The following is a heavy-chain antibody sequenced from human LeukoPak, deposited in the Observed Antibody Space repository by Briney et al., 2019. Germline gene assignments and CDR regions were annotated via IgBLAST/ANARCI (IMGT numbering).Heavy chain of an antibody. CDR1: GFTFSSYS. CDR2: ISSSSSYI. J-gene: IGHJ3*02. V-gene: IGHV3-21*01. D-gene: IGHD1-14*01. Sequence: GGSLRLSCAASGFTFSSYSMNWVRQAPGKGLEWVSSISSSSSYIYYADSVKGRFTISRDNAKNSLYLQMNSLRAEDTAVYYCASDGTEDAFDIWGQGTMVTVSS. CDR3: ASDGTEDAFDI.